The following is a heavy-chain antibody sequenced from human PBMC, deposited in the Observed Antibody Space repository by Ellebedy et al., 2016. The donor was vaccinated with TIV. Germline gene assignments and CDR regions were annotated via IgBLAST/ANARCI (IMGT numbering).Heavy chain of an antibody. D-gene: IGHD2-21*02. V-gene: IGHV3-23*01. CDR3: AKATDPYCGGDCYYDY. CDR2: ISGSAAST. Sequence: GGSLRLSCAASGFTFSNYAMSWVRQAPGKGLEWVSAISGSAASTYYAYSVKGRFTISRDSSKNTLYLQMNSLRAEDTALYYCAKATDPYCGGDCYYDYWGQGTLVAVSS. J-gene: IGHJ4*02. CDR1: GFTFSNYA.